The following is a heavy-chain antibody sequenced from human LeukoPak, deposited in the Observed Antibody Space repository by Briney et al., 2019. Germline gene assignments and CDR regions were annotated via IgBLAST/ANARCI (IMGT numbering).Heavy chain of an antibody. J-gene: IGHJ3*01. Sequence: SETLSLTCTVSGGSISSYYWSWIRQPPGKGLEWIGYIYYSGSTNYNPSLKSRVTISVDRSKNQFSLKLSSVTAADTAVYYCARGGSPYGSGSYFRRGQGTMVTVSS. CDR3: ARGGSPYGSGSYFR. CDR1: GGSISSYY. CDR2: IYYSGST. D-gene: IGHD3-10*01. V-gene: IGHV4-59*12.